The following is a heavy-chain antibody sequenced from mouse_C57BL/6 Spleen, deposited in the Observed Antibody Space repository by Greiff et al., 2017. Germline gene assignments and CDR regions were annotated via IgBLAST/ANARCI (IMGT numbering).Heavy chain of an antibody. Sequence: VQLQQSDAELVKPGASVKISCKVSGYTFTDHTIHWMKQRPEQGLEWIGYIYPRDGSTKYNEKFKGKATLTADKSSSTAYMQLNSLTSEDSAVYFCARQADYYGSSYDYFDYWGQGTTLTVSS. D-gene: IGHD1-1*01. V-gene: IGHV1-78*01. CDR1: GYTFTDHT. J-gene: IGHJ2*01. CDR3: ARQADYYGSSYDYFDY. CDR2: IYPRDGST.